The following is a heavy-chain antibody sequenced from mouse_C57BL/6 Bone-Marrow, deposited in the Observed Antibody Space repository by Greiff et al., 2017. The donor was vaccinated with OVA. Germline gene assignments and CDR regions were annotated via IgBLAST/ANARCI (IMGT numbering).Heavy chain of an antibody. CDR2: ISSGGSYT. Sequence: EVQLVESGGDLVKPGGSLKLSCAASGFTFSSYGMSWVRQTPDKRLEWVATISSGGSYTYYPDSVKGRFTISRDNAKNTLYLQMSSLKSEDTAMYYCARKGIAYWGQGTLVTVSA. J-gene: IGHJ3*01. CDR1: GFTFSSYG. V-gene: IGHV5-6*01. CDR3: ARKGIAY.